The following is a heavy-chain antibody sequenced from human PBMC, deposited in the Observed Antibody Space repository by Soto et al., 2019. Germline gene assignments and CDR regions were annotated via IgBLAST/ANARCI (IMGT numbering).Heavy chain of an antibody. CDR3: ARQTYGDKDMVIDY. CDR2: IYYSGST. V-gene: IGHV4-39*01. J-gene: IGHJ4*02. CDR1: GGSISSSSYY. Sequence: WETLSLTCTVSGGSISSSSYYWGWIRQPPGKGLEWIVSIYYSGSTHYNPSLKSRVTISVDTSKNQFSLKLTSVTAADTVVYYCARQTYGDKDMVIDYWGQGTLVTVSS. D-gene: IGHD5-18*01.